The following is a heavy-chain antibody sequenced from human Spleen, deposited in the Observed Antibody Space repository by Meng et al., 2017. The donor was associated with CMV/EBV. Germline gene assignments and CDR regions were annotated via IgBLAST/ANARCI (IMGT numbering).Heavy chain of an antibody. J-gene: IGHJ4*02. CDR3: AKKAHNIAVAVYIDY. D-gene: IGHD6-19*01. CDR2: ISGSGGST. Sequence: GESLKISCAASGFTFSSYAMSWVRQAPGKGLEWVSAISGSGGSTYYADSVKGRFTISRDNSKNTLYLQMNSLRAEDTAVYYCAKKAHNIAVAVYIDYWGQGTLVTVSS. CDR1: GFTFSSYA. V-gene: IGHV3-23*01.